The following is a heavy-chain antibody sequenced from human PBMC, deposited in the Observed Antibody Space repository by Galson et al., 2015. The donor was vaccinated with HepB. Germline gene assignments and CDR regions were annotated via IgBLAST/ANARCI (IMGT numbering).Heavy chain of an antibody. V-gene: IGHV3-23*01. CDR2: ISGSGAST. CDR1: GFTFKDYG. J-gene: IGHJ5*01. CDR3: AKDHRHLYSENFYGWFGS. D-gene: IGHD5-12*01. Sequence: SLRLSCAASGFTFKDYGMSWVRQAPGKRPEWVSGISGSGASTFFAVFAKGRFTISRDNSNNTLYLQMRGLGAEDTAVYYCAKDHRHLYSENFYGWFGSWGHGTLVTVSS.